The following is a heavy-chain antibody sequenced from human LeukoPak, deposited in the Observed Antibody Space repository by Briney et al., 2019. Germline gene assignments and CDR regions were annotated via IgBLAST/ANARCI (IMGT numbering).Heavy chain of an antibody. Sequence: GASLRLSCAASGFTFSSYWMSWVRQAPGKGREWVANIKQDGSEKYFVDSVKGRFTISRDNAKNSLYLQMNSLRAEDTAVYYCARGATAYYFDYWGQGTLVTVSS. D-gene: IGHD1-26*01. CDR2: IKQDGSEK. J-gene: IGHJ4*02. CDR1: GFTFSSYW. V-gene: IGHV3-7*01. CDR3: ARGATAYYFDY.